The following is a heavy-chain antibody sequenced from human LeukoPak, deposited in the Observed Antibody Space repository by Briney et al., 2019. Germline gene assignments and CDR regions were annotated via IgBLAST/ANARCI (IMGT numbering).Heavy chain of an antibody. J-gene: IGHJ3*02. Sequence: GSLSLTCTVSGVSVSSGSYYWSWIRQPPGKGLEWIGYIYYSGSTNYNPSLKSRVTISVDTSKNQFSLKLSSVTAADTAVYYCATGGRLSRTFDIWGQGTMVTVSS. V-gene: IGHV4-61*01. CDR2: IYYSGST. CDR3: ATGGRLSRTFDI. D-gene: IGHD3-16*02. CDR1: GVSVSSGSYY.